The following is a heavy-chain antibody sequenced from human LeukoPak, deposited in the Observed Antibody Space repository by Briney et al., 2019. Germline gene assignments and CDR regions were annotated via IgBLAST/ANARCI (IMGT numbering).Heavy chain of an antibody. Sequence: AETLSLTCTVSGGSISSFHWSWLRQPPGKGREHIGNIYDSGNTYYNPSLKSRVTISVDTSTNQFSLKLSSVTAADTAVYYCARTYSGRSYSFDCWGQGTLVTVSS. CDR3: ARTYSGRSYSFDC. D-gene: IGHD1-26*01. V-gene: IGHV4-59*13. J-gene: IGHJ4*02. CDR2: IYDSGNT. CDR1: GGSISSFH.